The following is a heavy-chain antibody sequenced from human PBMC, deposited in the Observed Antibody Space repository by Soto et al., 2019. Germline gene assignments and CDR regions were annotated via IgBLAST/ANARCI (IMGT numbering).Heavy chain of an antibody. J-gene: IGHJ4*02. D-gene: IGHD3-10*01. Sequence: GGSLRLSCVASGFFFNSYAMSWVRQAPGKGLEWVSAISGSGSTTNYADSVKGRFTISRDNSRNTLYLQMNSLRAEDTAVYYCAKAPARGSVGYSPYYFDYWGQGTLVTVSS. CDR1: GFFFNSYA. CDR2: ISGSGSTT. CDR3: AKAPARGSVGYSPYYFDY. V-gene: IGHV3-23*01.